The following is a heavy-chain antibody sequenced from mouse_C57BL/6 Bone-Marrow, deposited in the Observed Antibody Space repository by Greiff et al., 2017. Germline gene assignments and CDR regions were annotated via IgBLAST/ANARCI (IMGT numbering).Heavy chain of an antibody. J-gene: IGHJ3*01. D-gene: IGHD1-1*01. V-gene: IGHV1-64*01. CDR3: ARDYYGSRGVAY. Sequence: QVQLQQPGAELVKPGASVKLSCKASGYTFTSYWMHWVKQRPGQGLEWIGMIHPNSGSTNYNEKFKSKATLTVDKSSSTADMQLSSLTSEDSAVYYCARDYYGSRGVAYWGQGTLVTVSA. CDR2: IHPNSGST. CDR1: GYTFTSYW.